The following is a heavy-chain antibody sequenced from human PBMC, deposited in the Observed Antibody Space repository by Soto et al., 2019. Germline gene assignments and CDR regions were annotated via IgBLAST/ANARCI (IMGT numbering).Heavy chain of an antibody. CDR2: ISSSGNTI. J-gene: IGHJ4*02. V-gene: IGHV3-11*01. CDR1: GFTFSDYY. D-gene: IGHD3-22*01. Sequence: QVQLVESGGGLVKTSGSLRIACAASGFTFSDYYMSWVRQAPGKGLEWVSYISSSGNTIYYADSVKGRFTISRDNAKNSVYLKMNSVRAEDSALYFWAKMSSENYYDPVFSWGQGTLVTVSS. CDR3: AKMSSENYYDPVFS.